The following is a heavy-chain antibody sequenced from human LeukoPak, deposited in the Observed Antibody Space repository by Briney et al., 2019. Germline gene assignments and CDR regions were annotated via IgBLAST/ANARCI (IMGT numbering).Heavy chain of an antibody. CDR1: GGSISSSSYY. CDR3: ARQRRLRYFDWATPRGTTFDY. CDR2: IYYSGST. Sequence: SETLSLTCTVSGGSISSSSYYWGWIRRPPGRGLEWIGNIYYSGSTYYNPSLKSRVTVSVDTSKNQFSLELSSVTAADTAVYYCARQRRLRYFDWATPRGTTFDYWGQGTLVTVSS. D-gene: IGHD3-9*01. J-gene: IGHJ4*02. V-gene: IGHV4-39*01.